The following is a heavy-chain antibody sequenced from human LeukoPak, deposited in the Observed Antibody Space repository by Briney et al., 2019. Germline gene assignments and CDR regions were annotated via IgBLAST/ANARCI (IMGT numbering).Heavy chain of an antibody. J-gene: IGHJ4*02. CDR3: ARHSAYYYDSSGYYNPSSYFDY. V-gene: IGHV4-59*08. CDR1: GGSISSYY. CDR2: IYYSGRT. Sequence: PSETLSLTCTVSGGSISSYYWSWIRQPPGKGLEWIGYIYYSGRTNYNPSLKSRVTISVDTSKNHFSLKLSSVAAADTAVYYCARHSAYYYDSSGYYNPSSYFDYWGQGTLVTVSS. D-gene: IGHD3-22*01.